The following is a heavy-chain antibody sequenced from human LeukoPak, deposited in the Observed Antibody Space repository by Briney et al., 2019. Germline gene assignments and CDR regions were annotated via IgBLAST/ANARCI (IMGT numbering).Heavy chain of an antibody. J-gene: IGHJ4*02. Sequence: ASVKVSCKASGYTFTSYDVNWFRQATGQGLEWMGWMNPNSGNTGYAQKFQGRVSLTRDTSISTAYLELISLRSEDTAVYYRAKNIALTGEFDSWGQGTLVTVSS. CDR3: AKNIALTGEFDS. D-gene: IGHD7-27*01. CDR1: GYTFTSYD. V-gene: IGHV1-8*01. CDR2: MNPNSGNT.